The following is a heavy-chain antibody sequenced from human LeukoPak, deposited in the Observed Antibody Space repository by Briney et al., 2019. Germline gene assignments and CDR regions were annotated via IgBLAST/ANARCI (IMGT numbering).Heavy chain of an antibody. CDR2: IYTSGST. CDR3: AREASYCGGDCSFDY. Sequence: SQTLSLTCTVSGGSISSVSYYWGWIRQPAGKGLEWIGRIYTSGSTTYNPSLKSRVTISIDTSKNHFSLELSSVTAADTAVYYCAREASYCGGDCSFDYWGQGTLVTVSS. J-gene: IGHJ4*02. V-gene: IGHV4-61*02. D-gene: IGHD2-21*02. CDR1: GGSISSVSYY.